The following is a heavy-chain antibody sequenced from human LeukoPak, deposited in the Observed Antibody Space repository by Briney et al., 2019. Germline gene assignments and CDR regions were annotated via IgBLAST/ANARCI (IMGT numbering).Heavy chain of an antibody. V-gene: IGHV3-7*01. CDR1: GFPFRSHW. CDR2: IKEDGSEK. D-gene: IGHD3-10*01. CDR3: ARVWFRDYYDY. Sequence: GGSLRLSCAASGFPFRSHWLSWVRQAPGKGLEWVANIKEDGSEKNYIDSVKGRFTISRDNAKNSLYLQMNILRAEDTAVYYCARVWFRDYYDYWGQGTLVTVSS. J-gene: IGHJ4*02.